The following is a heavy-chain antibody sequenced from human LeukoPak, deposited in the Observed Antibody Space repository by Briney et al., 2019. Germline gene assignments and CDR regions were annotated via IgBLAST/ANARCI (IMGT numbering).Heavy chain of an antibody. J-gene: IGHJ4*02. CDR1: GYTFTSYY. CDR3: ARDYLRESGSFDY. D-gene: IGHD3-10*01. V-gene: IGHV1-18*04. CDR2: ISAYNGNT. Sequence: ASVKVSRKASGYTFTSYYMHWVRQAPGQGLEWMGWISAYNGNTNYAQKLQGRVTMTTDTSTSTAYMELRSLRSDDTAVYYCARDYLRESGSFDYWGQGTLVTVSS.